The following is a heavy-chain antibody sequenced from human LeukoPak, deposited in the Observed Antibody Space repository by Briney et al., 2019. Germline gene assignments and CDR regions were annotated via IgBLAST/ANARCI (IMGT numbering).Heavy chain of an antibody. CDR1: GGTFSSYT. D-gene: IGHD4-23*01. Sequence: GASVKVSCKASGGTFSSYTISWVRQAPGQGLEWMGRIIPILGIANYAQKFQGRVTITADKSTSTAYMELSSLRSEDTAVYYCASREVVSPPDGYGMAVWGQGTTVTVSS. V-gene: IGHV1-69*02. CDR2: IIPILGIA. J-gene: IGHJ6*02. CDR3: ASREVVSPPDGYGMAV.